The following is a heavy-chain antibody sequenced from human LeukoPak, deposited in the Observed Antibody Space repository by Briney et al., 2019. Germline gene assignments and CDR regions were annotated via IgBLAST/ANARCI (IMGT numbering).Heavy chain of an antibody. V-gene: IGHV3-21*01. J-gene: IGHJ4*02. CDR3: ARALCSCTSCYPDY. D-gene: IGHD2-2*01. CDR1: GFTFSSYS. Sequence: PGGSLRLSCAASGFTFSSYSMNWVRQAPGKGLEWVSSISSSSSYIYYADSVKGRFTISRDNAKNSLYLQMNSLRAEDTAVYYCARALCSCTSCYPDYWGQGTLVTVSS. CDR2: ISSSSSYI.